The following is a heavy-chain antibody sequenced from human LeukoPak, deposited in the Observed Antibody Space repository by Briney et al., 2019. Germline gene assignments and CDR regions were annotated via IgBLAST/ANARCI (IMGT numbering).Heavy chain of an antibody. V-gene: IGHV1-24*01. J-gene: IGHJ4*02. D-gene: IGHD3-10*01. CDR1: GYTLTELS. Sequence: WASVKVSCKVSGYTLTELSMHWVRQAPGKGLEWMGGFDPEDGETIYAQRFQGRVTMTEDTSTDTAYMGLSSLRSEDTAVYYCATGIGPVRGVIFDYWGQGTLVTVSS. CDR2: FDPEDGET. CDR3: ATGIGPVRGVIFDY.